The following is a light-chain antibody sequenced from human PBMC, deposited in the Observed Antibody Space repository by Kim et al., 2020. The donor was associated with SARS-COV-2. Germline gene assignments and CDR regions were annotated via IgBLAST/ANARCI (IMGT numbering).Light chain of an antibody. CDR2: GTS. V-gene: IGKV3-15*01. CDR1: QSVSSN. Sequence: VFPGESATLSCRASQSVSSNLAWYQQKPGQAPRLLIYGTSTRATGIPARFSGSVSGPEFSLTISSLQSEDFAVYYCQQYNNWPLTFGGGTKVDIK. J-gene: IGKJ4*01. CDR3: QQYNNWPLT.